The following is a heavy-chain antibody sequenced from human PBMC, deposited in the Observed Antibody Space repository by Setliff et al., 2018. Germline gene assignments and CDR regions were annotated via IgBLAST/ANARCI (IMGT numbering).Heavy chain of an antibody. D-gene: IGHD3-10*01. V-gene: IGHV3-7*03. Sequence: GGSLRLSCVASGFTISNYWMAWVRQALGKGLEWVADIRQDGTNKYYVDSVKGRFTISRDNAKNSLYLQMNSLRAEDTALYYCVTSTIIIYYFDFWGQGTPVTVSS. CDR2: IRQDGTNK. J-gene: IGHJ4*02. CDR3: VTSTIIIYYFDF. CDR1: GFTISNYW.